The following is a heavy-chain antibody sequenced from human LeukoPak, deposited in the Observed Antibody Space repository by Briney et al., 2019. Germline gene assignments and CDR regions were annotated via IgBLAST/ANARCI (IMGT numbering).Heavy chain of an antibody. J-gene: IGHJ6*03. D-gene: IGHD2-2*01. CDR3: ARDGLVDDMAAPTEHTAHQQIYYYYYMDV. CDR2: IWYDGSNK. CDR1: GFSFSSYG. Sequence: QSGGSLRLSCAASGFSFSSYGMHWVRQAPGKGLEWVAVIWYDGSNKYYADSVKGRFTISSDNSKNTLYLQMNSLRAEDTAVYYCARDGLVDDMAAPTEHTAHQQIYYYYYMDVWGKGTTVTVSS. V-gene: IGHV3-33*01.